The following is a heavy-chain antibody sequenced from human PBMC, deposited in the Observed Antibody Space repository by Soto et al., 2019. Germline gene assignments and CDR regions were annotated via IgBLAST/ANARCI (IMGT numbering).Heavy chain of an antibody. D-gene: IGHD7-27*01. CDR2: IYYSGST. CDR3: ARRWGRTFDD. J-gene: IGHJ4*02. Sequence: SETLSLTCTVSGGSISSYYWSWIRQPPGKGLEWIGYIYYSGSTNYNPSLKSRVTISVDTSKNQFSLKLSSVTAADTAVYYCARRWGRTFDDWGQGTLVTVYS. CDR1: GGSISSYY. V-gene: IGHV4-59*08.